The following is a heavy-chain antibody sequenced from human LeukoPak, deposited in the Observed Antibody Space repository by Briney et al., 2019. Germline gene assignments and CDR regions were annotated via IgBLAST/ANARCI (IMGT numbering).Heavy chain of an antibody. CDR1: GFTFSSYS. J-gene: IGHJ3*02. CDR3: ARVTILLGHAFDI. CDR2: ISSSSSTI. D-gene: IGHD3-16*01. Sequence: PGGSLRLSCAASGFTFSSYSMNWVRQAPGKGLEWVSYISSSSSTIYYADSVKGRFTISRDNAKNSLYLQMNSLRAEDTAVYYCARVTILLGHAFDIWGQGTMVTVSS. V-gene: IGHV3-48*01.